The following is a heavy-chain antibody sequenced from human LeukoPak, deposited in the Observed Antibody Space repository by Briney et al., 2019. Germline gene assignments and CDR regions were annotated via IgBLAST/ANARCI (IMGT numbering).Heavy chain of an antibody. CDR3: AKEGIVVVVAAKGRGYYYYYYMDV. J-gene: IGHJ6*03. Sequence: PGGSLRLSCAASGFTFSSYGMHWVRQAPGKGLEWVAFIRYDGSNKYYADSVKGRFTISRDNSKNTLYLQMNSLRAEDTAVYYCAKEGIVVVVAAKGRGYYYYYYMDVWGKGTTVTISS. V-gene: IGHV3-30*02. D-gene: IGHD2-15*01. CDR1: GFTFSSYG. CDR2: IRYDGSNK.